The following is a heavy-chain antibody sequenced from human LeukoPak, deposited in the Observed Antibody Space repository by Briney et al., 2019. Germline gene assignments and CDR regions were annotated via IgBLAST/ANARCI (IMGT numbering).Heavy chain of an antibody. CDR2: INSYGSST. CDR3: ARGPYDFWSGYKGTAYFDY. D-gene: IGHD3-3*01. Sequence: GGSLRLSCAASGFTFSSYWMHWVRQPPGKGLVLVSRINSYGSSTSYADSVMGRFTISRDNAKNTLYLQMNSLRAEDTAVYYCARGPYDFWSGYKGTAYFDYWGQGTLVTVSS. V-gene: IGHV3-74*01. CDR1: GFTFSSYW. J-gene: IGHJ4*02.